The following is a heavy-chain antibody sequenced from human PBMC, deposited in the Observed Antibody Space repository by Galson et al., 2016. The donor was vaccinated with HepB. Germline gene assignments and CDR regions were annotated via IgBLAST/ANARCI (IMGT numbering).Heavy chain of an antibody. CDR3: ARRRYSGSKSSYYFDY. J-gene: IGHJ4*02. V-gene: IGHV1-18*01. CDR2: ISPYNGNR. CDR1: GYAFSSYG. Sequence: SCKASGYAFSSYGISWVRQAPGQGLEWMGWISPYNGNRNYAQKVQGRVTMTTDTSTNTAYMELGSLRSDDTAVYYCARRRYSGSKSSYYFDYWGQGTLVTVSS. D-gene: IGHD3-10*01.